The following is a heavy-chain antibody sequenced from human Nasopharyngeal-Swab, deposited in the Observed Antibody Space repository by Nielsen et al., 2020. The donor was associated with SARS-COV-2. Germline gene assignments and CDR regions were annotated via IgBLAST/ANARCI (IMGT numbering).Heavy chain of an antibody. Sequence: GVSLRLSCAAFGFTFSNDAMHWVRQAPGKGLEWVGIVSEDGSSTSYADSVKGRFTISRDNSKNTLFLQMSSVRVEDTAVYYCARAGTPIVGYYYYMDVWGIGATVIVSS. CDR3: ARAGTPIVGYYYYMDV. CDR2: VSEDGSST. V-gene: IGHV3-30-3*01. J-gene: IGHJ6*03. D-gene: IGHD2-21*01. CDR1: GFTFSNDA.